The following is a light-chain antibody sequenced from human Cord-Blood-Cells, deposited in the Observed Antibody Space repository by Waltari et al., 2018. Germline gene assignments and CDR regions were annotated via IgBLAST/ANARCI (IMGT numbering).Light chain of an antibody. J-gene: IGLJ3*02. CDR1: SSDVGGYNY. CDR3: SSYTSSSTWV. Sequence: QSALTQPASVSGSPGQSITISCTGTSSDVGGYNYVSWYQQHPGKAPKLMIYDVSKRPSGVSNRVSGSKSGNTASLTISGLQAEDEADHYCSSYTSSSTWVFGGGTKLTVL. V-gene: IGLV2-14*01. CDR2: DVS.